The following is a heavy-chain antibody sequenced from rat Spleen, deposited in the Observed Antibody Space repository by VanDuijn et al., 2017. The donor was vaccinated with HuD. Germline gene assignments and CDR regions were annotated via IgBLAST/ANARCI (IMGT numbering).Heavy chain of an antibody. CDR1: GFTFSTFP. V-gene: IGHV5-25*01. J-gene: IGHJ2*01. Sequence: EVELVESGGGLVLPGRSLKLSCAASGFTFSTFPMAWVRQAPTKGLEWVAYISTGGDNTYYRDSVKGRFTISRDNAKSTLYLQLDSLRSEDTATYYCATLYNNFFDYWGQGVMVTVSS. D-gene: IGHD1-10*01. CDR3: ATLYNNFFDY. CDR2: ISTGGDNT.